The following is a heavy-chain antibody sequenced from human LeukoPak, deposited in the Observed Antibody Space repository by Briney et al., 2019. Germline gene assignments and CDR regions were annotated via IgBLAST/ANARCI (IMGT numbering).Heavy chain of an antibody. CDR3: ARGYCSGGTCYLVENWLDP. J-gene: IGHJ5*02. D-gene: IGHD2-15*01. V-gene: IGHV1-2*06. CDR1: GYTLTAYY. CDR2: INPNSGGT. Sequence: ASVKVSCKASGYTLTAYYIYWVRQAPGQGLEWMGRINPNSGGTDYAQNFQGRVTMTRDTSISTAYMELSRLKSDDTAVYYCARGYCSGGTCYLVENWLDPWGQGTLVTVSS.